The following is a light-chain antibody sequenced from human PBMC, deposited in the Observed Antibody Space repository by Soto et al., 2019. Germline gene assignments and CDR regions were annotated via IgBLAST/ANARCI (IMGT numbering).Light chain of an antibody. CDR3: HKYNNWPPRT. CDR2: GAS. V-gene: IGKV3-15*01. J-gene: IGKJ4*01. CDR1: QSVYTN. Sequence: EIVMTQSPATLSVSPGDRVTLSCRASQSVYTNLAWYQQKPGQAPRLLSSGASTRATDIPARFSGSGSGREFPLPITSRQSEGFAVYYCHKYNNWPPRTFGGGTKVEIQ.